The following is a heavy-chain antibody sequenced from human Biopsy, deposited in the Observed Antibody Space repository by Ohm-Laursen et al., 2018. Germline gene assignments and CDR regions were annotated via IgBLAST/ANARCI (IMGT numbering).Heavy chain of an antibody. CDR3: ASHVINRGGYYYYDMDV. Sequence: GTLSLTCSVSGGSIISYYWTWIRQRPGKGLEWIGYVYNSGTTYFNPSLKSRLTISIDTSRNQFSLKPTSVTAADTAVYYCASHVINRGGYYYYDMDVWGQGMTVTVSS. V-gene: IGHV4-59*06. CDR1: GGSIISYY. D-gene: IGHD1-14*01. J-gene: IGHJ6*02. CDR2: VYNSGTT.